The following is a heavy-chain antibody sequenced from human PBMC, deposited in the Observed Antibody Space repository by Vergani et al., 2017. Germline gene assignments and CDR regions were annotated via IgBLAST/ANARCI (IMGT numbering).Heavy chain of an antibody. V-gene: IGHV3-23*01. D-gene: IGHD5-12*01. Sequence: EVQLLESGGGLVQPGGSPRLSCEASGFSFPGYAMSWVRQAPGKGLEWVSSVSGSSATPYYADSVKGRFIISRDNSKNTLHLQMNSLRADDTAVYYCTKGSRGYTGYFFDYWGQGTLATVSS. J-gene: IGHJ4*02. CDR1: GFSFPGYA. CDR2: VSGSSATP. CDR3: TKGSRGYTGYFFDY.